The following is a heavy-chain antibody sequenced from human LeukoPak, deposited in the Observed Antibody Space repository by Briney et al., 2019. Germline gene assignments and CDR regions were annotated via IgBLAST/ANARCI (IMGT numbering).Heavy chain of an antibody. CDR3: ARDPGYSSSWYWLDAFDI. V-gene: IGHV4-59*12. CDR2: IYYSGST. J-gene: IGHJ3*02. CDR1: GGSISSYY. Sequence: SETLSLTCTVSGGSISSYYWSWLRQPPGKGLEWIGYIYYSGSTNYNPSLKSRVTMSVDTSKNQFSLKLSSVTAADTAVYYCARDPGYSSSWYWLDAFDIWGQGTMVTVSS. D-gene: IGHD6-13*01.